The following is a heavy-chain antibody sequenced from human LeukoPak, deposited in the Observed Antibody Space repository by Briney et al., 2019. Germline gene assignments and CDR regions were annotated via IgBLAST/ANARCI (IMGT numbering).Heavy chain of an antibody. CDR3: AKDGGSGWGTEGYPDY. CDR1: GFSFNTYG. J-gene: IGHJ4*02. Sequence: GGSLRLSCAASGFSFNTYGMHWVRQAPGKGLEWVAFIRYEGKDKFYTDSVTGRFTISRDTSKKTLYLKMDSLRTDDTDLYYCAKDGGSGWGTEGYPDYWGQGTLVTVSS. CDR2: IRYEGKDK. D-gene: IGHD6-25*01. V-gene: IGHV3-30*02.